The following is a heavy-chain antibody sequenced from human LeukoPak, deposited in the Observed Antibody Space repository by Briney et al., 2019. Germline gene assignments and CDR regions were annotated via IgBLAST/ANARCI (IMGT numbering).Heavy chain of an antibody. V-gene: IGHV1-8*01. CDR1: GYTFTSYD. CDR2: MNPNSGNT. J-gene: IGHJ4*02. D-gene: IGHD5-18*01. Sequence: ASVKVSCKASGYTFTSYDINWVRQATGQGLEWMGWMNPNSGNTGYAQKFQGRVTMTGNTSISTAYMELSSLRAEDTAVYYCAKEGRIGYSYGYSYFDYWGQGTLVTVSS. CDR3: AKEGRIGYSYGYSYFDY.